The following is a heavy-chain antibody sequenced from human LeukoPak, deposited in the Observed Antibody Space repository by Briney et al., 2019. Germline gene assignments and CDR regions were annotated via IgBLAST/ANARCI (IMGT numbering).Heavy chain of an antibody. CDR1: GFLFSDCT. CDR3: AKPHASGIYLPYDN. Sequence: PGGSLRLSYAASGFLFSDCTMIWLRQAPGKGLQWVSAITANGGFSTYAESVKGRFIISRDNSRNTLYLQMNSLRAEDTAVYYCAKPHASGIYLPYDNWGQGTPVTVSS. D-gene: IGHD3-10*01. J-gene: IGHJ4*02. V-gene: IGHV3-23*01. CDR2: ITANGGFS.